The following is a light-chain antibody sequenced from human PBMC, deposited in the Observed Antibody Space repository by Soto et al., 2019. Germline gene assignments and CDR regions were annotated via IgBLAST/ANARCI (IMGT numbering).Light chain of an antibody. CDR3: QQSYSAPQIT. CDR1: QNIKSF. CDR2: STS. V-gene: IGKV1-39*01. J-gene: IGKJ5*01. Sequence: DIQMTQSPSSLSASVGDRITITCRASQNIKSFLNWYQQKPGKAPKLLLHSTSTLQNGVPTRFTGSGSGTDFTLTISSRPPEDFATYYRQQSYSAPQITFGHVTRLEIK.